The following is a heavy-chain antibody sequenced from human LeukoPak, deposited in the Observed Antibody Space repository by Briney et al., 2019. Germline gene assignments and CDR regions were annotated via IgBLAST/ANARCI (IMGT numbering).Heavy chain of an antibody. D-gene: IGHD1-1*01. Sequence: GASVKVSCKASGYTFISHGISWVRQAPGQGLEWMGWISAYNGNTNYAQKLQGRVTMTTEISTSTAYMELRSLRSDDTAVYYCARDQLSRGVWFDPWGQGTLVTVSS. V-gene: IGHV1-18*01. CDR3: ARDQLSRGVWFDP. CDR1: GYTFISHG. CDR2: ISAYNGNT. J-gene: IGHJ5*02.